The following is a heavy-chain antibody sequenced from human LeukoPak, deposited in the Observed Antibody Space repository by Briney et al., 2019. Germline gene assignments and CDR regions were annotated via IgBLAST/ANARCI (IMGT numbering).Heavy chain of an antibody. CDR2: INPNSGGT. CDR1: GYTFTGYY. V-gene: IGHV1-2*02. J-gene: IGHJ4*02. Sequence: ASVKVSCKASGYTFTGYYMHWVRQAPGQGLEWMGWINPNSGGTNYAQKFQGRVTMTRDTSISTAYMELSRLRSDDTAVYYCARGPTVLRYFDWHKLYYFDYWGQGTLVTVSS. D-gene: IGHD3-9*01. CDR3: ARGPTVLRYFDWHKLYYFDY.